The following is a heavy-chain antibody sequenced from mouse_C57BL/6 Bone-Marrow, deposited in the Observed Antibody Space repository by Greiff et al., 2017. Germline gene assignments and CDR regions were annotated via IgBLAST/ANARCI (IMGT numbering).Heavy chain of an antibody. D-gene: IGHD1-1*01. CDR2: IYPRGGNT. V-gene: IGHV1-81*01. CDR3: AREGYYGYYAMDY. J-gene: IGHJ4*01. CDR1: GYTFTSYG. Sequence: QVQLKESGAGLARPGASVKLSCKASGYTFTSYGISWVKQRTGQGLEWIGAIYPRGGNTYYHEKFKGRATLTAAKSSSNAYMELRSLTSEDSAVYFGAREGYYGYYAMDYWGQGTSVTVSS.